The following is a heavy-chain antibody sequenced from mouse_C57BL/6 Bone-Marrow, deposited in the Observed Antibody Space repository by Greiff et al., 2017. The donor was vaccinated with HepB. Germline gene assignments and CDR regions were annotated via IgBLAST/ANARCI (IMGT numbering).Heavy chain of an antibody. CDR3: ARPPPGTGAWFAY. CDR1: GFTFSSYT. D-gene: IGHD3-3*01. J-gene: IGHJ3*01. Sequence: EVKVVESGGGLVKPGGSLKLSCAASGFTFSSYTMSWVRQTPEKRLEWVATISGGGGNTYYPDSVKGRFTISRDNAKNTLYLQMSSLRSEDTALYYCARPPPGTGAWFAYWGQGTLVTVSA. CDR2: ISGGGGNT. V-gene: IGHV5-9*01.